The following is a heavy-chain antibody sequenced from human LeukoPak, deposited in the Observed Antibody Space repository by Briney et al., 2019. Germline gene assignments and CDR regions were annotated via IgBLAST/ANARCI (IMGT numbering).Heavy chain of an antibody. CDR2: IYYGRST. D-gene: IGHD6-19*01. J-gene: IGHJ6*03. V-gene: IGHV4-39*01. CDR3: QGSGFRTNPKNYMDV. Sequence: SETLSLTRTVPGGSISSSSYYWGWVRQPPGKGLEWIGSIYYGRSTYYAPSLKSRFTISLDTSKNQFSLKLSSVTAADTAVYYCQGSGFRTNPKNYMDVWGKGTTVSVSS. CDR1: GGSISSSSYY.